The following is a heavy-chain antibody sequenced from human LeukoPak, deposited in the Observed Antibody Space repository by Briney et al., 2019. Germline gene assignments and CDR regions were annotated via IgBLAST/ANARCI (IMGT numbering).Heavy chain of an antibody. CDR3: ARGLTFGGVTNDAFDI. D-gene: IGHD3-16*01. CDR2: INPTGGST. J-gene: IGHJ3*02. CDR1: GYTFTSYY. Sequence: ASVKVSCKASGYTFTSYYMNWVRQAPGQGLEWMGIINPTGGSTSYAQKFQGRVTMTRDTSTSTVYMELSSLRSEDTAVYYCARGLTFGGVTNDAFDIWGRGTMVTVSS. V-gene: IGHV1-46*01.